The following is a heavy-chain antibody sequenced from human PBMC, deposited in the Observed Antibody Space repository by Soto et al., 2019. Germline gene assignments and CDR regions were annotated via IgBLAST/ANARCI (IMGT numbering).Heavy chain of an antibody. D-gene: IGHD4-17*01. V-gene: IGHV3-30*18. Sequence: QVQLVESGGGVVQPGRSLRLSCAASGFTFSSYGMHWVRQAPGKGLEWVAVISYDGSNKYYADSVKGRFTISRDNSKNTLYLQMNSLRAEDTAVYYCAKDDGTTVVTPWYWGQGTLVTVSS. CDR3: AKDDGTTVVTPWY. CDR2: ISYDGSNK. J-gene: IGHJ4*02. CDR1: GFTFSSYG.